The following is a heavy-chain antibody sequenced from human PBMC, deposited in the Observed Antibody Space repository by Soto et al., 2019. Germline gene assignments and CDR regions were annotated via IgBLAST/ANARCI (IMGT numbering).Heavy chain of an antibody. CDR3: ARGYCSSTSCYGYYYYYMDV. Sequence: GESLKISCAASGFTFSSYGMHWVRQAPGKGLEWVAVIWYDGSNKYYADSVKGRFTISRDNSKNTLYLQMNSLRAEDTAVYYCARGYCSSTSCYGYYYYYMDVWGKGTTVTVSS. CDR1: GFTFSSYG. V-gene: IGHV3-33*01. CDR2: IWYDGSNK. D-gene: IGHD2-2*01. J-gene: IGHJ6*03.